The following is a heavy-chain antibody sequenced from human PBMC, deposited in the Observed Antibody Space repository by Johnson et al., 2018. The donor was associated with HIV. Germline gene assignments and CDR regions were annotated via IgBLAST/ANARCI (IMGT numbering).Heavy chain of an antibody. CDR2: INWNGGNT. V-gene: IGHV3-20*04. J-gene: IGHJ3*02. CDR3: ARGWGGQQPI. D-gene: IGHD6-13*01. CDR1: GFTFSNYA. Sequence: VQLVESGGGLVQPGGSLRLSCAASGFTFSNYAMSWVRQPPGKGLEWVSGINWNGGNTGYADSVKGRFTISRDNAKKFLYLQMNSLTAEDTAFYYCARGWGGQQPIWGQGTMVTVSS.